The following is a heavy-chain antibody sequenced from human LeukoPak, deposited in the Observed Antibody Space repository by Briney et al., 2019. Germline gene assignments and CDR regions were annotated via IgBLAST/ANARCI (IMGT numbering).Heavy chain of an antibody. J-gene: IGHJ6*03. D-gene: IGHD3-16*02. CDR2: IGYRGGSI. V-gene: IGHV3-23*01. CDR3: ARSWGYTRPYYNYMDV. CDR1: GFTFSNYA. Sequence: GGSLRLSCAASGFTFSNYAMSWVRQPPGKGLEWVSIIGYRGGSIYYAHSVQGRFTISRDNSKNTLSLQMDGLRAEDTAVYYCARSWGYTRPYYNYMDVWGKGTTVTVSS.